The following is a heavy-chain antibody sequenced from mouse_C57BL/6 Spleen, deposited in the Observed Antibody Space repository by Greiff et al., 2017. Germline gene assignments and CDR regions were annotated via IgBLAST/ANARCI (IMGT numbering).Heavy chain of an antibody. D-gene: IGHD2-4*01. J-gene: IGHJ3*01. Sequence: EVQLVESGGGLVKPGGSLKLSCAASGFTFSDYGMHWVRQAPEKGLEWVAYISSGSSTIYYADTGKGRFTISRDNAKNTLFLQLTSLRSEDTAMYYCARGIPDYDGGTWFAYWGQGTLVTVSA. CDR1: GFTFSDYG. V-gene: IGHV5-17*01. CDR3: ARGIPDYDGGTWFAY. CDR2: ISSGSSTI.